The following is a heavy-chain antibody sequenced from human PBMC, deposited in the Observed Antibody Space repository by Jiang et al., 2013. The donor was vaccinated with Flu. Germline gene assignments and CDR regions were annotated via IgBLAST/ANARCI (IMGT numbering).Heavy chain of an antibody. CDR2: ISGSGGST. Sequence: VQLVESGGGLVQPGGSLRLSCAASGFTFSSYAMSWVRQAPGKGLEWVSGISGSGGSTYYADSVRGRFTISRDNSKDTLYLQMNSLRAEDTAVYYCAKDRANSGYDLVDKPFDPWGQGTLVTVSS. J-gene: IGHJ5*02. D-gene: IGHD5-12*01. V-gene: IGHV3-23*04. CDR1: GFTFSSYA. CDR3: AKDRANSGYDLVDKPFDP.